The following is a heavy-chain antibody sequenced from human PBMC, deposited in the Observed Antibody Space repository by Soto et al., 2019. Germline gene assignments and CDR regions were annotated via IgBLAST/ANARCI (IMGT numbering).Heavy chain of an antibody. V-gene: IGHV1-18*01. J-gene: IGHJ6*03. CDR3: ARAPRFYDILTGPYYYYMDV. Sequence: GASVKVSCKASGYTFTSYAMHWVRQAPGQRLEWMGWISAYNGNTNYAQKLQGRVTMTTDTSTSTAYMELRSLRSDDTAVYYCARAPRFYDILTGPYYYYMDVWGKGTTVTVSS. CDR1: GYTFTSYA. CDR2: ISAYNGNT. D-gene: IGHD3-9*01.